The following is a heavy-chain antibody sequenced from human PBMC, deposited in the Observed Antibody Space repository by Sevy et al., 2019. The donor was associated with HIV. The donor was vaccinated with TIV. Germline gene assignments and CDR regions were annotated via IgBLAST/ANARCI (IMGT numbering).Heavy chain of an antibody. J-gene: IGHJ4*02. CDR3: ARVPTYYYGSATYFDY. D-gene: IGHD3-10*01. V-gene: IGHV1-18*01. Sequence: ASVKVSCKTSGYNFASYGITWVRQAPGQGLEWMGWIGVYNGNANSAQNLQARFTMTTDTATSTAYMELTSLRSDATAVYYCARVPTYYYGSATYFDYWGQGTLVTVSS. CDR2: IGVYNGNA. CDR1: GYNFASYG.